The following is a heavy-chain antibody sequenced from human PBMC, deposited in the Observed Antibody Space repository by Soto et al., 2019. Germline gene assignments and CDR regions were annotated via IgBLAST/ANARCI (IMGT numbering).Heavy chain of an antibody. Sequence: SETLSLTCTVSGGSVSSGSYYWSWIRQPPGKGLEWIGYIYYSGSTNYNPSLKSRVTISVDTSKNQFSLKLSSVTAADTAVYYCARNHLDCTNGVCSQNWFDPWGQGTLVTVSS. J-gene: IGHJ5*02. CDR3: ARNHLDCTNGVCSQNWFDP. CDR1: GGSVSSGSYY. V-gene: IGHV4-61*01. CDR2: IYYSGST. D-gene: IGHD2-8*01.